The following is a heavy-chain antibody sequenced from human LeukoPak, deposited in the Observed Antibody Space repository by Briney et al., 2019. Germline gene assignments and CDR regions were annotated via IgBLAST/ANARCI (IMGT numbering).Heavy chain of an antibody. Sequence: GGSLRLSCAASGFTFSSYSMNWVRQAPGKGLEWVSAISASGGSTYYADSVKGRFTVSRDNSKTTMFLQMNSLRVEDTALYYCARGARLQPMGEFWGQGTLVTVSS. D-gene: IGHD4-11*01. V-gene: IGHV3-23*01. CDR3: ARGARLQPMGEF. CDR2: ISASGGST. CDR1: GFTFSSYS. J-gene: IGHJ4*02.